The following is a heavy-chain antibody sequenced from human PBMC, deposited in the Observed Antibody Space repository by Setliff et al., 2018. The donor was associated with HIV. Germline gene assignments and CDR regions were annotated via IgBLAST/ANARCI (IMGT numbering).Heavy chain of an antibody. J-gene: IGHJ4*02. Sequence: SETLSLTCAVYGGSFSGYYWSWTRQPPGKGLEWIGEINHSGSTNYNPSLKSRVTISVDTSKNQFSLKLRSVTAADTAVYYCAGADYSDTSGYYSNFDYWGQGTLVTVSS. CDR1: GGSFSGYY. CDR3: AGADYSDTSGYYSNFDY. V-gene: IGHV4-34*01. D-gene: IGHD3-22*01. CDR2: INHSGST.